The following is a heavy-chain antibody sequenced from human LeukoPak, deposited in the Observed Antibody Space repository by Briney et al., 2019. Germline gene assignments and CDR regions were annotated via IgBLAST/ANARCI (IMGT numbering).Heavy chain of an antibody. CDR2: IYTSGST. CDR3: ARVGSTYYYDSSAEDAFDI. V-gene: IGHV4-4*07. J-gene: IGHJ3*02. D-gene: IGHD3-22*01. Sequence: SETLSLTCTVSGGSISSYYWSWIRQPAGKGLEWIGRIYTSGSTNYNPSLKSRVTMSVDTSRNQFSLKLSSVTAADTAVYYCARVGSTYYYDSSAEDAFDIWGQGTMVTVSS. CDR1: GGSISSYY.